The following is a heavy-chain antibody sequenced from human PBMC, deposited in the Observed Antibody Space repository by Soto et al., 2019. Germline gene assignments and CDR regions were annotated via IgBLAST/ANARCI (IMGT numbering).Heavy chain of an antibody. Sequence: XGALMLSCSASGCTCSSYRMNWIRHDPGKGLVWVSRINSDGSSTSYADAVRGRFTISRDNAKNTLYLQMNSLRAEDTAVYYCGSGRYSSSWWHFYYGMDVWRQGTTVTVS. V-gene: IGHV3-74*01. CDR2: INSDGSST. CDR3: GSGRYSSSWWHFYYGMDV. D-gene: IGHD6-13*01. J-gene: IGHJ6*02. CDR1: GCTCSSYR.